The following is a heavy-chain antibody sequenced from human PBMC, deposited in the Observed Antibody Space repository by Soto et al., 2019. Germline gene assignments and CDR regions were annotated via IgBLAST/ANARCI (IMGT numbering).Heavy chain of an antibody. CDR2: ISSSSSTI. Sequence: GGSLRLSCAASGFTFSSYSMNWVRQAPGKGLEWVSYISSSSSTIYYADSVKGRFTISRDNAKNSLYLQMNSLRAEDTAVYYCASLSYYYDSSGYVSYFQHWGQGTLVTVSS. CDR3: ASLSYYYDSSGYVSYFQH. V-gene: IGHV3-48*01. CDR1: GFTFSSYS. D-gene: IGHD3-22*01. J-gene: IGHJ1*01.